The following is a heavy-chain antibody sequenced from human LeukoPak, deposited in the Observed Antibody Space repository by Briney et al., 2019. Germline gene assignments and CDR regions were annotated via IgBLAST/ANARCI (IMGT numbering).Heavy chain of an antibody. D-gene: IGHD2-21*02. CDR2: ISSSGSTI. V-gene: IGHV3-48*03. CDR3: VRDTAYAFDM. CDR1: GFTFSSYE. J-gene: IGHJ3*02. Sequence: GGSLRLSCAASGFTFSSYEMNWVRQAPGKGLEWVSHISSSGSTIYYADSVKGRFTISRDNAKNSLYLQMNSLRAEDTAVYYCVRDTAYAFDMWGQGTMVTVSS.